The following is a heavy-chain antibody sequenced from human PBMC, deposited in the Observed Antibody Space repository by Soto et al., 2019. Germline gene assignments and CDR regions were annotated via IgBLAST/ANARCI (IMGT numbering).Heavy chain of an antibody. D-gene: IGHD2-2*01. Sequence: QVQLQESGPGLVKPSQTLSLTCTVSGGSISSGGYYWSWIRQHPGKGLEWIGYICDSGSTYYNPSRKSRVTISVDTSKNQFSLKLSSVTAADTAVYYCARSSTSANYFDYWGQGTLVTVSS. CDR2: ICDSGST. CDR3: ARSSTSANYFDY. J-gene: IGHJ4*02. CDR1: GGSISSGGYY. V-gene: IGHV4-31*03.